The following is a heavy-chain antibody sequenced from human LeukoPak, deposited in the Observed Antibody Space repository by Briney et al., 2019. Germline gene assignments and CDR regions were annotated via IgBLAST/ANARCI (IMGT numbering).Heavy chain of an antibody. CDR3: ARAGLAVDPFDP. J-gene: IGHJ5*02. CDR2: IIPIFGTA. Sequence: SVKVSCKASGGTFSSYAISWVRQAPGQGLEWLGGIIPIFGTANYAQKFQGRVTITADESTSTAYMELSSLRSEDTAVYYCARAGLAVDPFDPWGQGTLVTVSS. V-gene: IGHV1-69*13. CDR1: GGTFSSYA. D-gene: IGHD6-19*01.